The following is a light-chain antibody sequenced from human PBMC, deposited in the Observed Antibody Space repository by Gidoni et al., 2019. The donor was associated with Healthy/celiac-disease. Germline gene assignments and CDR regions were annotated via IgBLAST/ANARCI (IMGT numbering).Light chain of an antibody. J-gene: IGKJ5*01. CDR1: QSISSH. V-gene: IGKV1-39*01. Sequence: DIQMTQSPSSLSASVGDRVTITCRASQSISSHLNWYQQKPGKAPKLLIYAASSLQSGVPLRFSGSGSGTDFTLTISSLQPEDFATYYCQQSYSTPGAFGQGTRLEIK. CDR3: QQSYSTPGA. CDR2: AAS.